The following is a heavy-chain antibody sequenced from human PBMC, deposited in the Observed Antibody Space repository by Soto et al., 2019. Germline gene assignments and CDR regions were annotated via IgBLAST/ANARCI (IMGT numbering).Heavy chain of an antibody. V-gene: IGHV1-8*01. J-gene: IGHJ6*03. CDR3: ARENDFWSGYYVHYYYMDV. CDR2: MNPNSGNT. CDR1: GYTFTSYD. D-gene: IGHD3-3*01. Sequence: ASVKVSCKASGYTFTSYDINWVRQATGQGLEWMGWMNPNSGNTGYAQKFQGRVTMTRNTSISTAYMELSSLRSEDTAVYYCARENDFWSGYYVHYYYMDVWGKGTTVTSP.